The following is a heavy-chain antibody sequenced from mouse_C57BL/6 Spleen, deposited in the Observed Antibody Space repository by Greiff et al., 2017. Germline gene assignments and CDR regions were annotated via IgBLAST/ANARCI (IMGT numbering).Heavy chain of an antibody. CDR1: GYTFTSYW. V-gene: IGHV1-53*01. D-gene: IGHD2-1*01. CDR3: ARDVYPGYAMDY. Sequence: QVQLQQPGTELVKPGASVKLSCKASGYTFTSYWMHWVKQRPGQGLEWIGNINPSNGGTSYNEKFKSKATLTVDKSSSTAYMQLSSLTSEDSAVYYCARDVYPGYAMDYWGQGTSVTVSS. CDR2: INPSNGGT. J-gene: IGHJ4*01.